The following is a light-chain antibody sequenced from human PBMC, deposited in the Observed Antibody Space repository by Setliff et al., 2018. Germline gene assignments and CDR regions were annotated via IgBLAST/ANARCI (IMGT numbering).Light chain of an antibody. CDR1: SSDLGAGFS. CDR2: GNN. Sequence: QSALTQPPSVSGAPGHKVTISCTGSSSDLGAGFSVHWYQQLPGTAPKLLIFGNNXXXSGVPDRFSGSQSGXSAXLVITGLQADDEADYYCQSYGGSVSGYVFGTGTKGTV. CDR3: QSYGGSVSGYV. V-gene: IGLV1-40*01. J-gene: IGLJ1*01.